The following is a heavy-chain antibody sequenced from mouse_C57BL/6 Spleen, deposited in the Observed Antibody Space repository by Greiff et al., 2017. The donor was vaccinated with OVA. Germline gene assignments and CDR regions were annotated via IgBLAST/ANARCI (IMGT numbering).Heavy chain of an antibody. CDR2: ISYDGSN. Sequence: EVKLMESGPGLVKPSQSLSLTCSVTGYSITSGYYWYWIRQFPGNQLECMGYISYDGSNNYNPSLKNRITITRDTSKNQFFLKLNSVTTEDTATYYCASDRDYGSSYGWFAYWGQGTLVTVSA. CDR1: GYSITSGYY. J-gene: IGHJ3*01. CDR3: ASDRDYGSSYGWFAY. D-gene: IGHD1-1*01. V-gene: IGHV3-6*01.